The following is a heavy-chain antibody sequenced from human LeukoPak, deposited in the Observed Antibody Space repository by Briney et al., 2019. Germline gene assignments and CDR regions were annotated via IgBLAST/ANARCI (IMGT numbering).Heavy chain of an antibody. V-gene: IGHV1-69*10. CDR3: VREKRARDYYDSRYYFDY. CDR1: GYTFTSYG. J-gene: IGHJ4*02. Sequence: GASVKVSCKASGYTFTSYGISWVRQAPGQGLEWMGGIIPILGIANYAQKFQGRVTITADKSTSTAYMELSSLRSEDTAVYYCVREKRARDYYDSRYYFDYWGQGTLVTVSS. CDR2: IIPILGIA. D-gene: IGHD3-22*01.